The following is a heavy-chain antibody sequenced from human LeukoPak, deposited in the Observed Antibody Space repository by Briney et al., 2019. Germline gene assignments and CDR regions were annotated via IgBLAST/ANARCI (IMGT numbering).Heavy chain of an antibody. CDR2: VYYSGTT. D-gene: IGHD1-20*01. CDR3: AITVGWALHTHGTFDI. CDR1: DGSTIISRYY. V-gene: IGHV4-39*07. J-gene: IGHJ3*02. Sequence: SETLSLTCTVSDGSTIISRYYWGWIRQSPWKGLEWLGSVYYSGTTYYNPTLKSRVTISVDTAKNQFSLKLSSVTAADTAVYYCAITVGWALHTHGTFDIWGQGTMVTVSS.